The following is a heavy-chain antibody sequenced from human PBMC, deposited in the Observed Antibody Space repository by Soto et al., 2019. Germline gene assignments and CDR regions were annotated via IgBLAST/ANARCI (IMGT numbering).Heavy chain of an antibody. CDR1: GFTFGSYA. V-gene: IGHV3-23*01. CDR2: ISGSGGNT. CDR3: AKMGGSGSHLYHFDS. J-gene: IGHJ4*02. Sequence: TGGSLRLSCAASGFTFGSYAMSWVRQAPGKGLEWVSTISGSGGNTYYADSVKGRFTISRDNSKNTLYLQMNSLRAEDTAVHYCAKMGGSGSHLYHFDSWGQGTLVTVSS. D-gene: IGHD3-10*01.